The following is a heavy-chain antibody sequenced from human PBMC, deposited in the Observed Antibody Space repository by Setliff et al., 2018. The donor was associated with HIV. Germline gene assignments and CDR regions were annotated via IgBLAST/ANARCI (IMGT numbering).Heavy chain of an antibody. J-gene: IGHJ5*02. D-gene: IGHD6-13*01. CDR2: INHSGST. V-gene: IGHV4-34*10. Sequence: SETLSLTCAVYGGSFSDYYWNWIRQPPGRGLEWIGEINHSGSTYYTPSLKSRITISLDTSKNQFSLRMRSVTAADTAVYYCARIGSGWSVGWFDPWGQGTLVTVSS. CDR1: GGSFSDYY. CDR3: ARIGSGWSVGWFDP.